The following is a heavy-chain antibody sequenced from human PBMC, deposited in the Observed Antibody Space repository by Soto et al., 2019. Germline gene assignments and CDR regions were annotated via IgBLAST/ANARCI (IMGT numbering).Heavy chain of an antibody. CDR1: SYTFTSYG. Sequence: QVQLVQYGPEVKKPGASVKVSCKTSSYTFTSYGIIWVRQARGQGLEWMGWITTDKGKTTYAQKFQGRVTMTTDTSTSTAYMELSSLRSDDTAVYYCATRSPAFDYWGQGTLVTVSS. CDR2: ITTDKGKT. J-gene: IGHJ4*02. V-gene: IGHV1-18*01. CDR3: ATRSPAFDY.